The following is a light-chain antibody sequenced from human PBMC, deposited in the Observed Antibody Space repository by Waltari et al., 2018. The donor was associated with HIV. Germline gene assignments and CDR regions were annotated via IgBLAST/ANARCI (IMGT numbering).Light chain of an antibody. CDR2: DAS. CDR1: QTVSNY. V-gene: IGKV3-11*01. Sequence: TLSLSPGERATLSCRASQTVSNYLAWYQQKPGQAPRLLIYDASNRATGVPARFSGSGSGTDFTLIINNLEPEDVALYYCQQRSNWPLITFGQGTRLEIK. CDR3: QQRSNWPLIT. J-gene: IGKJ5*01.